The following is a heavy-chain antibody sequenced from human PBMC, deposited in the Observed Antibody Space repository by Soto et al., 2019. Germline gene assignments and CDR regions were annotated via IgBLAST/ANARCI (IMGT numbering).Heavy chain of an antibody. CDR1: GFTFSSYR. CDR2: ISSSSSYI. D-gene: IGHD3-22*01. J-gene: IGHJ2*01. CDR3: ATYSYDSSGYSYGYFDL. V-gene: IGHV3-21*01. Sequence: EVQLVESGGGLLKPGGSLRLSCAAAGFTFSSYRMNWVRQAPGKGLEWVSSISSSSSYIYYADSVKGRFTISRDNAKNSLYLKMIRLRAEDTAVYYCATYSYDSSGYSYGYFDLWGRGTLVTVSS.